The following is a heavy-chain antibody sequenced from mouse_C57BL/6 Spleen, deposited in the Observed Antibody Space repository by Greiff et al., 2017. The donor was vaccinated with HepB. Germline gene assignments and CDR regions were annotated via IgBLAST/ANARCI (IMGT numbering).Heavy chain of an antibody. J-gene: IGHJ2*01. CDR1: GYTFTDYD. V-gene: IGHV1-15*01. CDR2: IDPETGGT. Sequence: LQESGAELVRPGASVTLSCKASGYTFTDYDMHWVKQTPVHGLEWIGAIDPETGGTAYNQKFKGKAILTADKSSCTAYMELRSLTSEDAAVYYCTREGGGRYYFDYWGQGTTLTVSS. CDR3: TREGGGRYYFDY.